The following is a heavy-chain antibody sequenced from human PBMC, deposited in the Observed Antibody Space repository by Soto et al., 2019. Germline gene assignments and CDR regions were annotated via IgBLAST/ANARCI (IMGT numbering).Heavy chain of an antibody. CDR1: GGSINSGAYY. CDR3: ARANWYSEY. CDR2: IYYSGTT. V-gene: IGHV4-39*02. Sequence: SETLSLTCTVSGGSINSGAYYWGWIRQPPGMGLEWIGSIYYSGTTYYNPSLKSRATMSIDTSQNHFSLNLTSLTAADTAIYYCARANWYSEYWGQGTLVTVSS. J-gene: IGHJ4*02. D-gene: IGHD7-27*01.